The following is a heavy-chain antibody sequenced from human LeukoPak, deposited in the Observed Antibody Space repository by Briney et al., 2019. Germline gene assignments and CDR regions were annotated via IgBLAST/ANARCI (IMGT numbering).Heavy chain of an antibody. V-gene: IGHV1-69*05. D-gene: IGHD6-13*01. CDR1: GGTFSSYA. CDR3: AGGEVKAAAGTYYYYYYMDV. J-gene: IGHJ6*03. CDR2: IIPIFGTA. Sequence: SVKVSCKASGGTFSSYAISWVRQAPGQGLEWMGGIIPIFGTANYAQKFQGRVTITTDESTSTAYMELSSLRSEDTAVYYCAGGEVKAAAGTYYYYYYMDVWGKGTTVTVSS.